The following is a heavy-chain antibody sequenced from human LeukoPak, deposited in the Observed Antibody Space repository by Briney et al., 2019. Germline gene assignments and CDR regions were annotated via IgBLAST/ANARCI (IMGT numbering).Heavy chain of an antibody. CDR2: ISWNSGSI. Sequence: SLRLSCAASGFTFDDYAMHWVRQAPGKGLEWVSGISWNSGSIGYADSVKGRFTISRDNAKNSLYLQMNSLRAEDMALYYCAKDMAGAFDIWGQGTMVTVSS. V-gene: IGHV3-9*03. D-gene: IGHD6-19*01. CDR1: GFTFDDYA. J-gene: IGHJ3*02. CDR3: AKDMAGAFDI.